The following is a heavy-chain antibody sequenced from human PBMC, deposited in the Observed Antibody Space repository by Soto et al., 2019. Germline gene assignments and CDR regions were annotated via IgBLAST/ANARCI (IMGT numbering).Heavy chain of an antibody. Sequence: EVQLVESGGGLVQPGGSLRLSCAASGFTFSSYSMNWVRQAPGKGLEWVSYISSSSSTIYYADSVKGRFTISRDNAKNSLYLQMNSLRDEDTAVYYCAREYYDIFTGSLNYGMDVWGQGTTVTVSS. J-gene: IGHJ6*02. V-gene: IGHV3-48*02. CDR1: GFTFSSYS. CDR2: ISSSSSTI. D-gene: IGHD3-9*01. CDR3: AREYYDIFTGSLNYGMDV.